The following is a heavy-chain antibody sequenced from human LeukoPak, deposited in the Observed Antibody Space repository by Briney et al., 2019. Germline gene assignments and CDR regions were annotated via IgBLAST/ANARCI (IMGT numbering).Heavy chain of an antibody. CDR2: IKQDGSGK. CDR1: GFSFSSYW. D-gene: IGHD3-16*01. Sequence: GGSLRLSCAASGFSFSSYWMDWVRQAPGKGLEWVANIKQDGSGKHCLDSVKGRFTISRDNAQNSLYLQMNSLRVEDTAVYYCTRSLDYWGQGILVTVSS. V-gene: IGHV3-7*01. CDR3: TRSLDY. J-gene: IGHJ4*02.